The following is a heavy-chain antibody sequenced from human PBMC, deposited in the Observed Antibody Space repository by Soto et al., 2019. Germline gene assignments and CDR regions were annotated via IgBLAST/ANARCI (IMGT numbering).Heavy chain of an antibody. D-gene: IGHD3-9*01. CDR3: ARGPALTGYYAPPYYYYGMDV. CDR1: GYTFTGYY. Sequence: ASVKVSCKASGYTFTGYYMHWVRQAPGQGLEWMGWINPNSGGTNYAQKFQGWVTMTRDTSISTAYMELSRLRSDDTAVYYCARGPALTGYYAPPYYYYGMDVWGQGTKVTVSS. J-gene: IGHJ6*02. V-gene: IGHV1-2*04. CDR2: INPNSGGT.